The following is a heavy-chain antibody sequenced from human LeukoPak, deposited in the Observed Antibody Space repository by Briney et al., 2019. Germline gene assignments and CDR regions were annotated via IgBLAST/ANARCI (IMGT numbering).Heavy chain of an antibody. Sequence: GGSLRLSCAASGFTFNSYGMHWVRQAPGKGLVWVSRINTDGSITNYADSVKGRFTISRDNAKNTLYLQMNSLRAEDTAVYYCASLTIFGVGGGQGTLVTVSS. J-gene: IGHJ4*02. V-gene: IGHV3-74*01. CDR1: GFTFNSYG. CDR2: INTDGSIT. CDR3: ASLTIFGVG. D-gene: IGHD3-3*01.